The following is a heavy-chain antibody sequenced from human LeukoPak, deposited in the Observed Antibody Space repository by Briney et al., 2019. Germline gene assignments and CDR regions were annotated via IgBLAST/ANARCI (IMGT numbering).Heavy chain of an antibody. CDR1: GFTFSSYE. J-gene: IGHJ4*02. CDR3: AREGTAMASFDY. D-gene: IGHD5-18*01. V-gene: IGHV3-48*03. CDR2: ISSGGNTI. Sequence: GGSLRLSCAASGFTFSSYEMNWVRQAPGKGLEWVSYISSGGNTIYYADSVKGRFTISRDNAKNSLYLQMNSLRAEDTAVYYCAREGTAMASFDYWGQGTLVTVSS.